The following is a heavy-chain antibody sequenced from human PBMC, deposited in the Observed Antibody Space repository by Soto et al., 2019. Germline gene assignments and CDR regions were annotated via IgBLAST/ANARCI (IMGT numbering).Heavy chain of an antibody. V-gene: IGHV3-49*03. J-gene: IGHJ4*02. D-gene: IGHD4-4*01. CDR1: GFVFGDYA. CDR2: TRSRPYGGTT. CDR3: TTAGFPVMSY. Sequence: PGGSLRLSCTASGFVFGDYAMSWLRQAPGRGLEWVGLTRSRPYGGTTEYAASVKGRFTVSRDDSKSIAYLQMDSLKTEDTAVYYCTTAGFPVMSYWGQGTLVTVSS.